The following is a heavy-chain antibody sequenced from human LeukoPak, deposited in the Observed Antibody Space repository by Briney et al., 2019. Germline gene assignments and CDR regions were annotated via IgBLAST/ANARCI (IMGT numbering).Heavy chain of an antibody. V-gene: IGHV1-46*01. D-gene: IGHD3-3*01. Sequence: GASVTVSCKTSGYTFTRYHIHWVRQAPGQGLEWMGVINPSGGTTTYAQNFQGRVTMTRDTSTITVYMELSSLRSDDTAVYYCARGAIFGVVREYYFDYWGQGTLVTVS. CDR3: ARGAIFGVVREYYFDY. J-gene: IGHJ4*02. CDR2: INPSGGTT. CDR1: GYTFTRYH.